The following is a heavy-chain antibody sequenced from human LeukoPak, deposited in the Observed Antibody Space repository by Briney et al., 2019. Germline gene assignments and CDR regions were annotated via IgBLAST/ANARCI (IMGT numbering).Heavy chain of an antibody. J-gene: IGHJ6*03. V-gene: IGHV4-4*07. D-gene: IGHD6-13*01. CDR1: GGSISSYY. CDR3: ARGAGIAAAGTHYYYYYYMDV. Sequence: SETLSLTCTVSGGSISSYYWSWIRQPAGKGLEWIGRIYTSGSTNYNPSLKSRVTMSVDTSKNQFSLKLSSVTAADTAVYYCARGAGIAAAGTHYYYYYYMDVWGKGTTVTDSS. CDR2: IYTSGST.